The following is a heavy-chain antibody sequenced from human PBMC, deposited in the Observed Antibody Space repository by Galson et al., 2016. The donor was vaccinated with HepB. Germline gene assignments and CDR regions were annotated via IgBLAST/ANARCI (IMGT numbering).Heavy chain of an antibody. CDR2: ITPTGGST. Sequence: SVKVSCKASGYTFTSYYIHWVRQAPGQGLEWMGMITPTGGSTVYAQKFQGRVTVTRDTSTSTVYMALSSLRAGDSGVYFCASGPHWNHAYWGQGTLVTVSS. J-gene: IGHJ4*02. CDR3: ASGPHWNHAY. V-gene: IGHV1-46*01. D-gene: IGHD1-1*01. CDR1: GYTFTSYY.